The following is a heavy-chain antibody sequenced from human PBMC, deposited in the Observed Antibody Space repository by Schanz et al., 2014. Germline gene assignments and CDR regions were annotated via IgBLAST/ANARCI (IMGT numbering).Heavy chain of an antibody. CDR2: IGYLGDT. Sequence: DVQLLESGGGLVQPGGSLRLSCAASGFTISSYSMNWVRQGTGKGLEWVSTIGYLGDTYYPDSVKGRFTVSRDSGQNSLYLQMNRLRAEDTAVYYCARVHHYDPSGWGYFDYWGQGALVTVSS. D-gene: IGHD3-22*01. CDR1: GFTISSYS. V-gene: IGHV3-13*01. J-gene: IGHJ4*02. CDR3: ARVHHYDPSGWGYFDY.